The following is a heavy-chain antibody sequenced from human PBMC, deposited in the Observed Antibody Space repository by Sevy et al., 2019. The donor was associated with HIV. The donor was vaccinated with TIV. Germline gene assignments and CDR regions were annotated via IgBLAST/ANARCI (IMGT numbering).Heavy chain of an antibody. D-gene: IGHD2-8*01. CDR1: GFTFDDYA. V-gene: IGHV3-9*01. Sequence: GGSLRLSCAASGFTFDDYAMHWVRQAPGKGLEWVSGISWNSASIDYADSVKGRFTISIDNAKNSLYLQMKSLRADDTALYYCARDRDDGYCTNGVCFNFDNWGQGTLVTVSS. CDR3: ARDRDDGYCTNGVCFNFDN. CDR2: ISWNSASI. J-gene: IGHJ4*01.